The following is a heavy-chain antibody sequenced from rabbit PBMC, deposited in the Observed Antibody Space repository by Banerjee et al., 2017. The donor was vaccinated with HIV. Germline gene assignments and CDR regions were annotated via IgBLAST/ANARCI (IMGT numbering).Heavy chain of an antibody. D-gene: IGHD4-1*01. CDR3: ARDLAGVIGWNFNL. J-gene: IGHJ4*01. V-gene: IGHV1S45*01. CDR1: GFSFRNKYV. Sequence: QEQLEESGGDLVKPEGSLTLTCTASGFSFRNKYVMCWVRQAPGKGLEWIACIYAGSSGNTVYASWAKGRFTISKTSSTTVTLQMTSLTAADTATYFCARDLAGVIGWNFNLWGPGTLVTVS. CDR2: IYAGSSGNT.